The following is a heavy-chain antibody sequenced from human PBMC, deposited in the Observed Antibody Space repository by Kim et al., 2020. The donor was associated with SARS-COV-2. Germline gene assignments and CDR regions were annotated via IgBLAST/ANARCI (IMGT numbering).Heavy chain of an antibody. D-gene: IGHD3-10*01. CDR1: GGSISSGGYY. CDR3: ARGGTYYGSGSYNSFDY. CDR2: IYYSGST. V-gene: IGHV4-31*03. Sequence: SETLSLTCTVSGGSISSGGYYWSWIRQHPGKGLEWIGYIYYSGSTYYNPSLKSRVTISVDTSKNQFSLKLSSVTAADTAVYYCARGGTYYGSGSYNSFDYWGQGTLVTVSS. J-gene: IGHJ4*02.